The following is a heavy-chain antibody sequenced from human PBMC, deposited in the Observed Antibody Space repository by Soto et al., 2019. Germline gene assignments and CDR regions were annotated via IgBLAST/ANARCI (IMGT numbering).Heavy chain of an antibody. J-gene: IGHJ4*02. CDR2: IYYSGST. CDR3: ARGARPSYYDFWSGYSIQNYFDY. D-gene: IGHD3-3*01. V-gene: IGHV4-59*01. CDR1: GGSISSYY. Sequence: SETLSLTCTVSGGSISSYYWSWIRQPPGKGLEWIGYIYYSGSTNYNPSLKSRVTISVDTSKNQFSLKLSSVTAADTAVYYCARGARPSYYDFWSGYSIQNYFDYWGQGTLVTVSS.